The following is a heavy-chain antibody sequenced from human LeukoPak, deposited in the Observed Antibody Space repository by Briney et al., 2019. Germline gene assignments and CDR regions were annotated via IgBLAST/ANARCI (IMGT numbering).Heavy chain of an antibody. CDR1: GGSFSGYY. Sequence: PAETLSLTCAVYGGSFSGYYWSWIRQPPGKGLEWIGEKNHSGRTNYNPSLKSRVTISVDTSKNQFSLKLSSVTAADTAVYYCARFQGAYDSSGYYRLYYYYGMDVWGQGTTVTVSS. CDR3: ARFQGAYDSSGYYRLYYYYGMDV. J-gene: IGHJ6*02. CDR2: KNHSGRT. V-gene: IGHV4-34*01. D-gene: IGHD3-22*01.